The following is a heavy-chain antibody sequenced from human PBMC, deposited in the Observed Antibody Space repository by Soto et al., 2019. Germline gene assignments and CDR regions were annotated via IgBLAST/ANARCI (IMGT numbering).Heavy chain of an antibody. CDR2: ISAYNGNT. Sequence: ASVKVSCKASGYTFTSYGISWVRQAPGQGLEWMGWISAYNGNTNYAQKLQGRVTMTTDTSTSTAYMELRSLRSDDTAVYYCARGVGLRYFDWSAAFDIWGQGTMVTVSS. J-gene: IGHJ3*02. CDR3: ARGVGLRYFDWSAAFDI. D-gene: IGHD3-9*01. CDR1: GYTFTSYG. V-gene: IGHV1-18*01.